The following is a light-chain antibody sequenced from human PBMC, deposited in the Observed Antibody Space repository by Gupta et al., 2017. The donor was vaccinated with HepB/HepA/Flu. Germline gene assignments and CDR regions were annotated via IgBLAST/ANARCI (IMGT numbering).Light chain of an antibody. J-gene: IGKJ2*04. Sequence: IVMTQSPLYLPVTPGEPASISCRSSQSLLHSNGYNYLDWYLQKPGQSPQLLIYLGSNRASGVPDRFSGSGSGTDFTLKISRVEAEDVGVYYCMQALQTPRSFGQGTKLEIK. CDR2: LGS. CDR3: MQALQTPRS. V-gene: IGKV2-28*01. CDR1: QSLLHSNGYNY.